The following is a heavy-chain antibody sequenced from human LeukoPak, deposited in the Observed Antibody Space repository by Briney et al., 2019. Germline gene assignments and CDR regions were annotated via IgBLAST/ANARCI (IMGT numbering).Heavy chain of an antibody. D-gene: IGHD3-16*01. CDR2: LNPNSGNT. CDR3: ARDNDSRDPPHFDY. Sequence: ASVKVSCKASGYTFTSYDINWVPQATGQRLEWMGWLNPNSGNTGYAQKFRGRVTITADKSTRTAYMELSSLRSEDTAVYYSARDNDSRDPPHFDYWGQGTLVTVSS. V-gene: IGHV1-8*01. J-gene: IGHJ4*02. CDR1: GYTFTSYD.